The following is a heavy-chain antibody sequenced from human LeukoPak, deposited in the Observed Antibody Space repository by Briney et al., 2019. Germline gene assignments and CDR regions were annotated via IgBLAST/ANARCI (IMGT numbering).Heavy chain of an antibody. Sequence: XXXXPPXXXXEWIGSINYSGSTYYNPSLKSRVTISVDTSKNQFSLKLSSVTAADTAVYYCARRTDYWYFDLWGRGTLVTVSS. CDR2: INYSGST. J-gene: IGHJ2*01. V-gene: IGHV4-39*01. CDR3: ARRTDYWYFDL. D-gene: IGHD3/OR15-3a*01.